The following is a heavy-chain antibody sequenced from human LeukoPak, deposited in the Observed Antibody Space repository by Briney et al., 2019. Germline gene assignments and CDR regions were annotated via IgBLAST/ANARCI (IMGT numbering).Heavy chain of an antibody. D-gene: IGHD6-13*01. CDR1: GFTVSSNY. J-gene: IGHJ3*01. Sequence: GSLRLSCAASGFTVSSNYMSWVRQPPGKGLEWIGEINHSGSTNYNPSLKSRVTISVDTSKNQFSLKLSSVTAADTAVYYCARGGYSSSWYTPWGQGTMVTVSS. CDR3: ARGGYSSSWYTP. V-gene: IGHV4-34*01. CDR2: INHSGST.